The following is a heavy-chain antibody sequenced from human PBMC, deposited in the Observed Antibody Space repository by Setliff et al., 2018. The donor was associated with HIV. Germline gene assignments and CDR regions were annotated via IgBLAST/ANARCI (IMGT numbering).Heavy chain of an antibody. CDR1: GYTFTNYG. D-gene: IGHD3-10*01. J-gene: IGHJ6*02. Sequence: GASVKVSCKASGYTFTNYGISWVRQAPGQGLEWLGWISAYNGNTNYVQKLQGRVTMTTDTSTDTAHMELRSLRSDDTAVYYCARDSGGINVLLWFGELLSTEYYYGLDVWGQGTTVTVS. CDR2: ISAYNGNT. V-gene: IGHV1-18*01. CDR3: ARDSGGINVLLWFGELLSTEYYYGLDV.